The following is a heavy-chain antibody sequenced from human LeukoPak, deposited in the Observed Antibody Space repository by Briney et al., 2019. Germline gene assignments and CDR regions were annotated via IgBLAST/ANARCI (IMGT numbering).Heavy chain of an antibody. D-gene: IGHD1-26*01. CDR3: AIRYSGSYNDY. Sequence: GESLNISCNGSGYSFTYYWIGWVRHTPGKGLEYMGIIYPGDSATRYSTSFHSQVTTSADKSISTAYLQRSSLKASDTAMYYCAIRYSGSYNDYWGQGTLVTVSS. J-gene: IGHJ4*02. CDR2: IYPGDSAT. CDR1: GYSFTYYW. V-gene: IGHV5-51*01.